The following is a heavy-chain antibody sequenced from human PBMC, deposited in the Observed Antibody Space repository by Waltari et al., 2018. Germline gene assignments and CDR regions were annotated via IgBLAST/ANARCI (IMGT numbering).Heavy chain of an antibody. D-gene: IGHD6-13*01. CDR1: GGTFSSYA. CDR2: IIPIVGTA. CDR3: TRGPNSSLYLSQH. Sequence: QVQLVQSGAEVKKPGSSVKVSCKASGGTFSSYAISWVRQAPGQGLEWMGGIIPIVGTATYAQKFHGRGSITADDSTSTAYMELSSLRSEDTAVYYCTRGPNSSLYLSQHWCQGTLVTVSS. J-gene: IGHJ1*01. V-gene: IGHV1-69*13.